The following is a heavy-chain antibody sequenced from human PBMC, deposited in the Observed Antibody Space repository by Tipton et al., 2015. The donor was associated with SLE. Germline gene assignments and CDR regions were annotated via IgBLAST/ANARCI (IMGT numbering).Heavy chain of an antibody. CDR2: INHSGST. V-gene: IGHV4-59*01. Sequence: TLSLTCTVSGGSISSYYWSWIRQPPGKGLEWIGEINHSGSTNYNPSLKSRVTISVDTSKNQFSLKLSSVTAADTAVYYCAREDGTGTGYWGQGTLVTVSS. CDR1: GGSISSYY. J-gene: IGHJ4*02. CDR3: AREDGTGTGY. D-gene: IGHD1-1*01.